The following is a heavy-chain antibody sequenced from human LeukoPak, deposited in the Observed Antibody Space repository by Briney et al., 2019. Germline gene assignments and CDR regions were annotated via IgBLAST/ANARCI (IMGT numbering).Heavy chain of an antibody. CDR2: INPSGGST. CDR1: GYTFTSYG. D-gene: IGHD6-19*01. Sequence: ASVKVSCKASGYTFTSYGISWVRQAPGQGLEWMGIINPSGGSTSYAQKFQGRVTMTRDTSTSTVYMELSSLRSEDTAVYYCARDGSGEIDYRGQGTLVTVSS. V-gene: IGHV1-46*01. CDR3: ARDGSGEIDY. J-gene: IGHJ4*02.